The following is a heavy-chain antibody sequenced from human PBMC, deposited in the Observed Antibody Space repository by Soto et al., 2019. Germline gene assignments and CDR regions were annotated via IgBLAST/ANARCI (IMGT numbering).Heavy chain of an antibody. CDR2: INHSGST. V-gene: IGHV4-34*01. J-gene: IGHJ4*02. D-gene: IGHD2-2*01. CDR3: ARGYCSSTSCHEYYFDY. CDR1: GGSFSGYY. Sequence: QVQLQQWGAGLLKPSETLSLTCAVYGGSFSGYYWSWIRQPPGKGLEWIGEINHSGSTNYNPTLTSRVTISVDTSKNQFSLKLSSVTAADTAVYYCARGYCSSTSCHEYYFDYWGQGTLVTVSS.